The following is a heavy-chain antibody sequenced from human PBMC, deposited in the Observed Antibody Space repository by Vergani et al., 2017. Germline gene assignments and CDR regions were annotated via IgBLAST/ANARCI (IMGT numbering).Heavy chain of an antibody. V-gene: IGHV3-33*01. J-gene: IGHJ6*03. CDR3: ARSSITIFGVVTRWDYYMDV. Sequence: QVQLVESGGGVVQPGRSLRLSCAASRFTFSSYGMHWVRQAPGKGLEWVAVIWYDGSNKYYADSVKGRFTISRDNSKNTLYLQMNSLRAEDTAVYYCARSSITIFGVVTRWDYYMDVWGKGTTVTVSS. CDR2: IWYDGSNK. D-gene: IGHD3-3*01. CDR1: RFTFSSYG.